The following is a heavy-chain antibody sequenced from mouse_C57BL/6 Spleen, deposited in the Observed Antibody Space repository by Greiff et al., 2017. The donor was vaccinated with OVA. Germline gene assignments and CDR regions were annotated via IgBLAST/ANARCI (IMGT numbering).Heavy chain of an antibody. CDR1: GYAFSSYW. CDR2: IYPGDGDT. D-gene: IGHD4-1*02. CDR3: ATTGSFAY. J-gene: IGHJ3*01. Sequence: QVQLKESGAELVKPGASVKISCKASGYAFSSYWMNWVKQRPGKGLEWIGQIYPGDGDTNYNGKFKGKATLTADKSSSTAYMQLSSLTSEDSAVYFCATTGSFAYWGQGTLVTVSA. V-gene: IGHV1-80*01.